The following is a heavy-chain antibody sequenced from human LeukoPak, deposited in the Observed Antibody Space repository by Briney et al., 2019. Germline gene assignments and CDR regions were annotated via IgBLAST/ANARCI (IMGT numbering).Heavy chain of an antibody. CDR1: GGSSSSSSYY. D-gene: IGHD4-17*01. CDR3: ARADYGDYGSWFDP. CDR2: IYYSGST. V-gene: IGHV4-39*01. Sequence: PSETLSLXCTVSGGSSSSSSYYWGWSRQPPGKGPEWIGSIYYSGSTYYNPSLKSRVTISVDTSKNQFSLKLSSVTAADTAVYYCARADYGDYGSWFDPWGQGTLVTVSS. J-gene: IGHJ5*02.